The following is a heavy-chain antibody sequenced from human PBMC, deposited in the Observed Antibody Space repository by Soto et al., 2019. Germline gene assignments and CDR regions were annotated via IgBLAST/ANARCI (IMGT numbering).Heavy chain of an antibody. CDR1: GGSISSSSYY. V-gene: IGHV4-39*01. CDR2: IYYSGST. CDR3: ARQTYYYGSGSYLWDY. Sequence: SETLSLTCTVSGGSISSSSYYWGWIRQPPGKGLEWIGSIYYSGSTYYNPSLKSRVTISVDTSKNQFSLKLSSVSAADTAVYYCARQTYYYGSGSYLWDYWGQGTQVTVSS. J-gene: IGHJ4*02. D-gene: IGHD3-10*01.